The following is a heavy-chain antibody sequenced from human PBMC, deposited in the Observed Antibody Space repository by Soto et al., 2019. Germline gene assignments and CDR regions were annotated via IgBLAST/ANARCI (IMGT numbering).Heavy chain of an antibody. CDR2: FDPEDGET. CDR3: ATDLSTLYGDYYFDY. CDR1: GYTLTELS. J-gene: IGHJ4*02. D-gene: IGHD4-17*01. V-gene: IGHV1-24*01. Sequence: ASVKVSCKVSGYTLTELSMHWVRQAPGKGLEWMGGFDPEDGETIYAQKFQGRVTMTEDTSTDTAYMELSSLRSEDTAVYYCATDLSTLYGDYYFDYWGQGTLVTVSS.